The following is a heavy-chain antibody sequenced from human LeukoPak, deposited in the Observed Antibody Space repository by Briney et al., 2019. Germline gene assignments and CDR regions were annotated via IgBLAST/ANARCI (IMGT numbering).Heavy chain of an antibody. V-gene: IGHV4-34*01. CDR2: INHSGST. CDR1: GGSFSGYY. J-gene: IGHJ4*02. D-gene: IGHD3-10*01. CDR3: ARGLWFGDENPPYFDY. Sequence: PSETLSLTCAVYGGSFSGYYWSWIRQPPGKGLEWIGEINHSGSTNYNPSLKSRVTISIDTSKNQFSLKLSSVTAADTAVYYCARGLWFGDENPPYFDYWGQGTLVTVSS.